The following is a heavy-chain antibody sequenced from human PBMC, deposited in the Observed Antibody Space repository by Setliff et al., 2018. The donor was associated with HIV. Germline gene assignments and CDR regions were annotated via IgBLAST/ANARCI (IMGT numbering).Heavy chain of an antibody. D-gene: IGHD2-8*01. CDR3: ARGLPATNGVWIDY. CDR2: VYLSGGT. V-gene: IGHV4-4*07. Sequence: SETLSLTCTVSSDSIRAYFWTWVRQPAGKGLEWIGHVYLSGGTNSNPSLKSRVTMSFDTSKNQFSLNLNSVSAADTAVYYCARGLPATNGVWIDYWGQGTLVTVSS. J-gene: IGHJ4*02. CDR1: SDSIRAYF.